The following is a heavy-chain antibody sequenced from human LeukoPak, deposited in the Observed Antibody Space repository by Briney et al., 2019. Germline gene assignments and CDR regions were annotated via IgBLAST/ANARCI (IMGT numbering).Heavy chain of an antibody. Sequence: GGSLRLSCAASGFTFSGYWMGWVRQAPGKGLEWVANINEVGSEAHSVDSVKGRFTISRDSARNSLYLQMNSLRAEDTAVYYCARRLGGSSQRDYWGQGTLVTVSS. V-gene: IGHV3-7*01. J-gene: IGHJ4*02. CDR3: ARRLGGSSQRDY. CDR2: INEVGSEA. CDR1: GFTFSGYW. D-gene: IGHD1-26*01.